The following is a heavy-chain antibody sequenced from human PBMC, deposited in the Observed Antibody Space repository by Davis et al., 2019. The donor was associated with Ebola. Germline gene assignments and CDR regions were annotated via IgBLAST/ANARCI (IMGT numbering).Heavy chain of an antibody. CDR2: IHYSGST. D-gene: IGHD6-13*01. CDR1: CDSIRTHH. J-gene: IGHJ4*02. CDR3: ARLYGTSWPDY. V-gene: IGHV4-59*08. Sequence: SGNLSPTFPFSCDSIRTHHFPSLRLSPGKGLEWIGHIHYSGSTHYHPSLKSRVTISVDTSKKQLSLNLSSVTAADTAVYYCARLYGTSWPDYWGQGTLVTVSS.